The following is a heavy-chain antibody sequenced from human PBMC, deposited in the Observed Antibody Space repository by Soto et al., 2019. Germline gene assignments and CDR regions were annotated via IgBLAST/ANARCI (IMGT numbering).Heavy chain of an antibody. CDR1: GFTFSTYA. V-gene: IGHV3-23*01. Sequence: GGSLRLSCAASGFTFSTYAMSWVRQAPGKGLEWVSTISGTGGSTYYADSVKGRFTISRDNSKNTLYLQMNSLRAEDTALYSCAKDRGTTVVYYFDYWGQGTLVTVSS. CDR3: AKDRGTTVVYYFDY. CDR2: ISGTGGST. J-gene: IGHJ4*02. D-gene: IGHD4-4*01.